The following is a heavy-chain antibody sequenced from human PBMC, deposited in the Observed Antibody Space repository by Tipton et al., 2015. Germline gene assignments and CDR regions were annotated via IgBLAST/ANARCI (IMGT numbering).Heavy chain of an antibody. CDR1: GFTFSSYG. CDR2: IWYDGSNE. J-gene: IGHJ4*02. Sequence: SLRLFCAASGFTFSSYGMHWVRQAPGKGLEWVAIIWYDGSNEFYADSVKGRFTISRDNSENTLYLQMNSLRPEDTAVYYCAKDRDFWNGYYFDYWGQGTLVIVSS. D-gene: IGHD3-3*01. CDR3: AKDRDFWNGYYFDY. V-gene: IGHV3-33*06.